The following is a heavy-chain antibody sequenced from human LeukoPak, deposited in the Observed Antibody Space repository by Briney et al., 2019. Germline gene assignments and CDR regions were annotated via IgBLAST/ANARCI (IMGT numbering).Heavy chain of an antibody. V-gene: IGHV3-48*04. CDR1: GFTFSSYS. CDR2: ISSSSTI. CDR3: ARGDSWNSYYYYYMDV. J-gene: IGHJ6*03. Sequence: TGGSLRLSCAASGFTFSSYSLNWVRQAPGKGLEWVSYISSSSTIYYADSVKGRFTISRDNAKSSLYLQMNSLRAEDTAVYYCARGDSWNSYYYYYMDVWGKGTSVTVSS. D-gene: IGHD1-7*01.